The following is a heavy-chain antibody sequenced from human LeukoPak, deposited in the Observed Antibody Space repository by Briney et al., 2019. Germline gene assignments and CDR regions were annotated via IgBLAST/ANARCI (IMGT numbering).Heavy chain of an antibody. CDR2: ISYDGSNE. V-gene: IGHV3-30-3*01. Sequence: GGSLRPSCAASRFTFSSYAMHWVRQAPGKGLEWVAVISYDGSNEYYADSVKGRFTISRDNSKNTLYLQMNSLRAEDTAVYYCANKLSGYSSGWKDDYWGQGTLVTVSS. J-gene: IGHJ4*02. CDR3: ANKLSGYSSGWKDDY. CDR1: RFTFSSYA. D-gene: IGHD6-19*01.